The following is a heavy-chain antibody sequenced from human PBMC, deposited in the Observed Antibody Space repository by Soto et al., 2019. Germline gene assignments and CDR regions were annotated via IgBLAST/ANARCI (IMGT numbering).Heavy chain of an antibody. J-gene: IGHJ4*01. V-gene: IGHV3-23*01. CDR1: GFTFSNHA. CDR2: ISGTGDTA. Sequence: HPGGSLRLSCAASGFTFSNHAMSWVRQATGKGLEWLSSISGTGDTAYYADSVKGRFSISRDDSKNTLYLQMNSLTVEDTAIYHCVGIWFWGQGTLVTVSS. D-gene: IGHD3-10*01. CDR3: VGIWF.